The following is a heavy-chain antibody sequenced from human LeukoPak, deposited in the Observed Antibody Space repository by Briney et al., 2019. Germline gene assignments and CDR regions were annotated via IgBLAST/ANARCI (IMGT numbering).Heavy chain of an antibody. CDR1: GFTVSSNY. D-gene: IGHD6-19*01. Sequence: PGGSLRLSCAASGFTVSSNYMSWVRQAPGKGLKWVSVIYSGGSTYYADSVKGRFTISRDNFKNTLYLQMNSLRAEDTAVYYCASIAVAGYFDYWGQGTLVTVSS. CDR3: ASIAVAGYFDY. J-gene: IGHJ4*02. CDR2: IYSGGST. V-gene: IGHV3-53*01.